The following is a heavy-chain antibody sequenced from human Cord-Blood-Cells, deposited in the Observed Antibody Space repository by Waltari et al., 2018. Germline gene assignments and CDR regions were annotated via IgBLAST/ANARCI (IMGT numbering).Heavy chain of an antibody. J-gene: IGHJ2*01. CDR1: GGSFSGYY. CDR3: ASGPIAAAGTSYFDL. D-gene: IGHD6-13*01. V-gene: IGHV4-34*01. CDR2: INHSGST. Sequence: QVQLQQWGAGLLKPSETLSLTCAVYGGSFSGYYWSWIRQPPGKGLEWIGEINHSGSTKYNPSLKSRVTISVDTSKNQFSLKLSSVTAADTAVYYCASGPIAAAGTSYFDLWGRGTLVTVSS.